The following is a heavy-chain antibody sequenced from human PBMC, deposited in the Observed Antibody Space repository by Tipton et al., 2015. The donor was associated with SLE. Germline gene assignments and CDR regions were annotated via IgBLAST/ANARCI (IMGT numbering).Heavy chain of an antibody. CDR2: IYYSGST. CDR3: ARVPIYRNRIAVAGTRDY. J-gene: IGHJ4*02. V-gene: IGHV4-61*01. Sequence: TLSLTCTVSGGSVSSGSYYWSWIRQPPGKGLEWIGYIYYSGSTNYNPSLKSRVTISVDTSKNQFSLKLSSVTAADTAVYYCARVPIYRNRIAVAGTRDYWGQGTLVTVSS. D-gene: IGHD6-19*01. CDR1: GGSVSSGSYY.